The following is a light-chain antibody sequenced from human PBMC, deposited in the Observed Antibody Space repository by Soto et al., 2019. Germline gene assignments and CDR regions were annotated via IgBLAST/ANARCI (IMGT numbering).Light chain of an antibody. CDR3: SSYTSSSTQV. CDR2: DVS. Sequence: QSVLTQPASVSGSPGQSITISCTGTSSDVGGYNYVSWYQQHPGKAPKLMIYDVSNRPSGVSNRFSGSKSGNTASLTISGLQAKDEADYYCSSYTSSSTQVFGTGTKLTVL. CDR1: SSDVGGYNY. V-gene: IGLV2-14*01. J-gene: IGLJ1*01.